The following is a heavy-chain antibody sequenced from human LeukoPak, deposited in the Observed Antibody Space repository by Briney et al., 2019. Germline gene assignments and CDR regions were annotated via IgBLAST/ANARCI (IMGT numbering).Heavy chain of an antibody. D-gene: IGHD3-10*01. J-gene: IGHJ5*02. Sequence: SETLSLTCTVSGGSISSYYWNWVRQPPGKGLEWIGNIYSSGSTDYNPSLKSRVTISLDTSKFQFSLRLNSVTAADTAVYYCARADPNASGYFYRFNWFDPWGQGTLSPSPQ. CDR3: ARADPNASGYFYRFNWFDP. CDR2: IYSSGST. CDR1: GGSISSYY. V-gene: IGHV4-59*01.